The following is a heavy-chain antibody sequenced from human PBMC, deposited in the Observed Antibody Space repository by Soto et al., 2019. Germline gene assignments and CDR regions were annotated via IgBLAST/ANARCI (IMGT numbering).Heavy chain of an antibody. J-gene: IGHJ4*02. V-gene: IGHV3-23*01. CDR3: AKCELDIVTAGDY. D-gene: IGHD3-9*01. Sequence: GGSLRLSCAASGFTFSSYAMSWVRQAPGKGLEWVSAISGSGGSTYYADSVKGRLTISRDNSKTTLYLQMNSLRAEDTAVYYCAKCELDIVTAGDYWGQGTLVTVSS. CDR2: ISGSGGST. CDR1: GFTFSSYA.